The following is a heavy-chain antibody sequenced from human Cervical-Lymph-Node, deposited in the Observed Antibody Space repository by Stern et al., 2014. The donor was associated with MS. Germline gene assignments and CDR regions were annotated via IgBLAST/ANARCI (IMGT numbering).Heavy chain of an antibody. CDR2: VDWDDDK. D-gene: IGHD3-16*01. CDR3: ARIRRAPYAYYSLDI. Sequence: QVTLKESGPALVKPTQTLTLTCTFSGFSLSAAGMCVTWVRQPPGKALEGLALVDWDDDKYYRTSLKTRLTISKDTSKNQVVLTMTNVDPVDTATYYCARIRRAPYAYYSLDIWGQGTTVTVSS. J-gene: IGHJ6*02. CDR1: GFSLSAAGMC. V-gene: IGHV2-70*20.